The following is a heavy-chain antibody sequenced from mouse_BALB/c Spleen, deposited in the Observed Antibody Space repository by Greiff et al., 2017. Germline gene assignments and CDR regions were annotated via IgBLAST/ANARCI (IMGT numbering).Heavy chain of an antibody. V-gene: IGHV14-3*02. CDR3: AGVYYYAMDY. D-gene: IGHD2-1*01. Sequence: EVKLVESGAELVKPGASVKLSCTASGFNIKDTYMHWVKQRPEQGLEWIGRIDPANGNTKYDPKFQGKATITADTSSNTAYLQLSSLTSEDTAVYYCAGVYYYAMDYWGQGTSVTVSS. J-gene: IGHJ4*01. CDR2: IDPANGNT. CDR1: GFNIKDTY.